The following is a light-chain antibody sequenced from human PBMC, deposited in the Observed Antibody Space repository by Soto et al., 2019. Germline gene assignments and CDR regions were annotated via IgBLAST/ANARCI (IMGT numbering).Light chain of an antibody. CDR3: QQYDSFSVK. CDR1: QGISSY. CDR2: AAS. V-gene: IGKV1-9*01. J-gene: IGKJ1*01. Sequence: DIQLTQSPSFLSASVGDRVTITFRASQGISSYLAWYQQKPGKAPKLLIYAASTLQSGVPSRFSGSGSGTDFTLTISSLQPEDFATYYCQQYDSFSVKFGQGTKVDIK.